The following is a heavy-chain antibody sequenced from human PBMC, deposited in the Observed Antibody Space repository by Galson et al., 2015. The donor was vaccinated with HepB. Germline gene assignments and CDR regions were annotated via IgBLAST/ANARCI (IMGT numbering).Heavy chain of an antibody. CDR3: AKGDGDYPESFDF. CDR1: GYSFTSYD. CDR2: MGPKSGDT. Sequence: SVKVSCKASGYSFTSYDIHWVRQLTGQGLEWMGWMGPKSGDTGYAQQVQGRVTMTRDTSMRTAFMELRSLTTEDTAVYYCAKGDGDYPESFDFWGQGTMVIVSS. J-gene: IGHJ3*01. D-gene: IGHD4-17*01. V-gene: IGHV1-8*01.